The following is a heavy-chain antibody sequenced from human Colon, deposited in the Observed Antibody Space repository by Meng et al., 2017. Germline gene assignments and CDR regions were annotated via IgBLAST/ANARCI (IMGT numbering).Heavy chain of an antibody. V-gene: IGHV4-34*02. D-gene: IGHD3-22*01. CDR2: IFHAGNT. CDR3: ARDFHSTMTVFDS. CDR1: GGSFSGFY. J-gene: IGHJ4*02. Sequence: VQIQQGGAGLLKPSEPLSLPCAVFGGSFSGFYWSWIRHPPGKGLEWIGEIFHAGNTNYNPSLKSRVTMSLDKSKNQFSLTLTSVTAADTAVYYCARDFHSTMTVFDSWGQGTLVTVSS.